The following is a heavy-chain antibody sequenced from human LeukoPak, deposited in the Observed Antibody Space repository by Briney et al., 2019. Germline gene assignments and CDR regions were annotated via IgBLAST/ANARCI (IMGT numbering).Heavy chain of an antibody. D-gene: IGHD1-26*01. CDR1: GGSISSINYY. Sequence: SETLSLTCSVSGGSISSINYYWGWIRQPPGKGLEWIGNIYSSGSTYNNPSLKSRVIIPVDTSKNQFSLKLTSVTAADTAVYYCARQGVVGATGFDYWGQGTLVTVSS. V-gene: IGHV4-39*01. CDR3: ARQGVVGATGFDY. J-gene: IGHJ4*02. CDR2: IYSSGST.